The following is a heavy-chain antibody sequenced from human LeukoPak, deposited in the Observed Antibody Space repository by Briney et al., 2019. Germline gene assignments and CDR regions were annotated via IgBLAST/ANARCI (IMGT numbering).Heavy chain of an antibody. J-gene: IGHJ4*02. D-gene: IGHD2-2*01. V-gene: IGHV3-30*04. CDR3: VKHSAPVLAAARFDY. CDR2: ISYDGSKK. CDR1: GFTFSTYA. Sequence: GGSLRLSRAASGFTFSTYAMHWVRQAPGKGLEWVAAISYDGSKKHYADSVKGRFTISRGNSKNTLYLQMNSLRAEDTALYYCVKHSAPVLAAARFDYWGQGNLVTVSS.